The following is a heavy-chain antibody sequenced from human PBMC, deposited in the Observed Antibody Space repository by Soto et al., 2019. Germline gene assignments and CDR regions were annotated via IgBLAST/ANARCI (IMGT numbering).Heavy chain of an antibody. CDR1: GVSLSSYY. V-gene: IGHV4-59*08. J-gene: IGHJ4*02. CDR3: ARHGAFDYEFDH. CDR2: VSDSGST. Sequence: SETLSLTCSVSGVSLSSYYWSWIRQPPGKGLEWIGYVSDSGSTNYNPSLKSRVTISEETSKSQFSLKLTSVTAADTAVYYCARHGAFDYEFDHWGQGTLVTVSS. D-gene: IGHD4-17*01.